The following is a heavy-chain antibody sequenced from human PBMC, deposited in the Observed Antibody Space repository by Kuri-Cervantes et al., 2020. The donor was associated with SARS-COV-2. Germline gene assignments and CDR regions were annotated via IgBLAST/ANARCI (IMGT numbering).Heavy chain of an antibody. V-gene: IGHV1-18*01. CDR1: GYTFFTAYY. CDR2: ISAYNGNT. CDR3: ARQNTTPQKHYYYYYMDV. D-gene: IGHD1-1*01. Sequence: ASVKVSCKASGYTFFTAYYIHWMRQAPGQGLEWMGWISAYNGNTNYAQKLQGRVTMTTDTSTSTAYMELRSLRSDDTAVYYCARQNTTPQKHYYYYYMDVWGKGTTVTVSS. J-gene: IGHJ6*03.